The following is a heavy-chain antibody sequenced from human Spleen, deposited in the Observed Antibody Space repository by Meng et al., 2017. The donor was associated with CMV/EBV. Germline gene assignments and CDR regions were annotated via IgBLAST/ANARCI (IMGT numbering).Heavy chain of an antibody. CDR3: ALYNYGSGS. J-gene: IGHJ5*02. D-gene: IGHD3-10*01. CDR2: INGDGSST. V-gene: IGHV3-74*02. Sequence: QLIGSGGGLVKPGGSLRLPWAASGFTFSSFWMHWVRQAPGKGLVWVSRINGDGSSTNYADSVKGRFTISRDNAKNTLYLQMNSLRAEDTAVYYCALYNYGSGSWGQGTLVTVSS. CDR1: GFTFSSFW.